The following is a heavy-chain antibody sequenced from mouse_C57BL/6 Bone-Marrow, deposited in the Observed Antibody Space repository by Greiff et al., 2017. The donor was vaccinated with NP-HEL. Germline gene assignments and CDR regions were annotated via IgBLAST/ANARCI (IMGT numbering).Heavy chain of an antibody. J-gene: IGHJ2*01. V-gene: IGHV1-76*01. CDR3: AREDYYGSSPYFDY. D-gene: IGHD1-1*01. CDR1: GYTFTDYY. Sequence: VQLQQSGAELVRPGASVKLSCKASGYTFTDYYINWVKQRPGQGLEWIARIYPGSGNTYYNEKFKGKATLTAEKSSSTAYMQLSSLTSEDSAVDFCAREDYYGSSPYFDYWGQGTTLTVSS. CDR2: IYPGSGNT.